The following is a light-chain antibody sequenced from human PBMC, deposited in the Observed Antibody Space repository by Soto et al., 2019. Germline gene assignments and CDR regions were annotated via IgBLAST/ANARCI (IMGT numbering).Light chain of an antibody. CDR2: GIS. V-gene: IGKV3-20*01. CDR3: QQYSTLPHT. Sequence: ESVLTQSPGTLSLSPGERATLSCRASQSVSNRYFAWYQQKAGQAPRLLIYGISSRATGIPDRLSGSGSGTDFTLTISRLEPEDFVVYYCQQYSTLPHTFGQGTKLEVK. J-gene: IGKJ2*01. CDR1: QSVSNRY.